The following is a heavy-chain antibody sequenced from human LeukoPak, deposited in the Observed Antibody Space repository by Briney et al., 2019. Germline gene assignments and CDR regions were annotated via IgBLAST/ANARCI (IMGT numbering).Heavy chain of an antibody. Sequence: ASVKVSCKVSGYTLTELSMHWVRQAPGKGLEWMGGFDPEDGETIYAQKFQGRVTMTEDTSTDTACMELSSLRSEDTAVYYCATGDWNYDEGKFDYWGQGTLVTVSS. V-gene: IGHV1-24*01. CDR1: GYTLTELS. CDR2: FDPEDGET. J-gene: IGHJ4*02. CDR3: ATGDWNYDEGKFDY. D-gene: IGHD1-7*01.